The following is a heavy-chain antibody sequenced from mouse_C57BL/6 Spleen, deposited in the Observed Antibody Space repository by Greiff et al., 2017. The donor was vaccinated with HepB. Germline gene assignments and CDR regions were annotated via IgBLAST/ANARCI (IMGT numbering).Heavy chain of an antibody. CDR1: GFTFSSYA. J-gene: IGHJ3*01. Sequence: EVKLVESGGGLVKPGGSLKLSCAASGFTFSSYAMSWVRQTPEKRLEWVATISDGGSYTYYPDNVKGRFTISRDNAKNNLYLQMSHLKSEDTAMYYCAREDYDYAAWFAYWGQGTLVTVSA. D-gene: IGHD2-4*01. CDR3: AREDYDYAAWFAY. CDR2: ISDGGSYT. V-gene: IGHV5-4*01.